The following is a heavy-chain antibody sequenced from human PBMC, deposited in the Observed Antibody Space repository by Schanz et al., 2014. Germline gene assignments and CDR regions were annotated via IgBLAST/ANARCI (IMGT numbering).Heavy chain of an antibody. CDR3: ARRNFYDKSAAFDY. D-gene: IGHD3-9*01. CDR2: SRNKGHSYTS. Sequence: VQLVESGGGVVQPGRSLRLSCAASGFTFSDHFMDWVRQAPGKGLGWVGHSRNKGHSYTSEYAASVKGRFTISRDESESSLYLQMDSLKTEDTAVYYCARRNFYDKSAAFDYWGQGSLVTVSS. J-gene: IGHJ4*02. CDR1: GFTFSDHF. V-gene: IGHV3-72*01.